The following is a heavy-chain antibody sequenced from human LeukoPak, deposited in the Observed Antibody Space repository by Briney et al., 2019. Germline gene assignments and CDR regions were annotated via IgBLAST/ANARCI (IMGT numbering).Heavy chain of an antibody. D-gene: IGHD6-19*01. CDR3: ARDLGQWLVHNDAFDI. CDR1: GYTFTSYG. J-gene: IGHJ3*02. CDR2: IRVYNGDT. V-gene: IGHV1-18*01. Sequence: ASVKVSCKASGYTFTSYGISWVRQAPGQGLEWMGWIRVYNGDTNYAQKLQGRVTMTTDTSTSTAYMELRSLRSDDTAVYYCARDLGQWLVHNDAFDIWGQGTMVTVSS.